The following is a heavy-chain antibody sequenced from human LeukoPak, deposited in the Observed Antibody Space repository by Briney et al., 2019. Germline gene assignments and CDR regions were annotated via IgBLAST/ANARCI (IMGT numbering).Heavy chain of an antibody. V-gene: IGHV4-34*01. CDR2: INHSGST. CDR1: GGSFSGYY. J-gene: IGHJ5*02. CDR3: ASEALALAYCGGDCYS. Sequence: SETLSLICAVYGGSFSGYYWSWIRQPPGKGLEWIGEINHSGSTNYNPSLKSRVTISVDTSKNQFSLKLSSVTAADTAVYYCASEALALAYCGGDCYSWGQGTLVTVSS. D-gene: IGHD2-21*01.